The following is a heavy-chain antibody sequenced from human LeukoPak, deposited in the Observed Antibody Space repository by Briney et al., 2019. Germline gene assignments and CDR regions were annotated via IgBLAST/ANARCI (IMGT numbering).Heavy chain of an antibody. D-gene: IGHD3-9*01. Sequence: PGGSLRLSCAASGFTFSSYAMSWVRQAPGKGLEWVSAISGSGGSTYYADSVKGRFTISRDNSKNTLYLQMNSLRAEDTAVYYCAKSLYYDILTPDSPFDPWGQGTLVTVSS. CDR1: GFTFSSYA. CDR3: AKSLYYDILTPDSPFDP. CDR2: ISGSGGST. V-gene: IGHV3-23*01. J-gene: IGHJ5*02.